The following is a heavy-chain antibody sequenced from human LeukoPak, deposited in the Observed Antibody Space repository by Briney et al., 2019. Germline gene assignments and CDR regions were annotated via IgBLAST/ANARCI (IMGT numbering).Heavy chain of an antibody. CDR1: GGSISSYY. CDR3: ARRNILTEGEAFDI. D-gene: IGHD3-9*01. J-gene: IGHJ3*02. V-gene: IGHV4-59*08. CDR2: IYNSGST. Sequence: SETLSLTCAVSGGSISSYYWTWIRQPPGKGLEWIGYIYNSGSTNYNPSLRSRVTISVDASKNQFSLKLNSVTAADTAVYYCARRNILTEGEAFDIWGQGALVTVSS.